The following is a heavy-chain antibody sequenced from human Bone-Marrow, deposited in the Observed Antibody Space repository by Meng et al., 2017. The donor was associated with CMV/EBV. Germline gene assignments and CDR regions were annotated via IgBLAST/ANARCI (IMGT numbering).Heavy chain of an antibody. J-gene: IGHJ4*02. V-gene: IGHV3-72*01. Sequence: ACRGRDVGGVGRAPGRGVGWVGGSSSKADSYTTDSAASVRGRYVISSDDSENALYLRMRSLRADDRAVYFCARDGSRDGYTYYFDYWGQGTLVTVSS. CDR3: ARDGSRDGYTYYFDY. CDR2: SSSKADSYTT. CDR1: ACRGRD. D-gene: IGHD5-24*01.